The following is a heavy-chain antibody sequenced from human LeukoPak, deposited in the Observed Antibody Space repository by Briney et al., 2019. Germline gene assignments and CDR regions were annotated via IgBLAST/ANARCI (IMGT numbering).Heavy chain of an antibody. J-gene: IGHJ1*01. D-gene: IGHD6-19*01. CDR1: GYTFTSYY. Sequence: ASVKVSCKASGYTFTSYYMHWVRQAPGQGLEWMGIINPSGGSTSYAQKFQGRVTMTRDTSTSTVYMELSSLRSEDTAVYYCARDGYSSGWSSAEYFQHWGQGTLVTVST. V-gene: IGHV1-46*01. CDR3: ARDGYSSGWSSAEYFQH. CDR2: INPSGGST.